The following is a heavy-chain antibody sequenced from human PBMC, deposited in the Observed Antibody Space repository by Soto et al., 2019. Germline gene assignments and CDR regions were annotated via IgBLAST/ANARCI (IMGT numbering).Heavy chain of an antibody. D-gene: IGHD5-12*01. CDR1: GGSISISTYY. J-gene: IGHJ5*02. Sequence: SGTLSLTCTVSGGSISISTYYWGWIRQPPGKGLEWIGYIYYSGSTNYNPSLKSRVTISVDTSKNQFSLKLSSVTAADTAVYYCARRGYSGYEYNWFDPWGQGTLVTVSS. CDR2: IYYSGST. V-gene: IGHV4-61*05. CDR3: ARRGYSGYEYNWFDP.